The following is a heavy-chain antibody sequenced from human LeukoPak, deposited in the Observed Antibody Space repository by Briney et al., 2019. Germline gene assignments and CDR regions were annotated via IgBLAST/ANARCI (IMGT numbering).Heavy chain of an antibody. CDR1: GFTFSSYS. Sequence: PGGSLRLSCAASGFTFSSYSMNWVRQAPGKGLEWVSSISSSSSYIYYADSVKGRFTISRDNAKNSLYLQMNSLRAEDTAVYYCARDPRCSSTSCYNQFDYWGQGTLVTVSS. D-gene: IGHD2-2*02. CDR3: ARDPRCSSTSCYNQFDY. J-gene: IGHJ4*02. CDR2: ISSSSSYI. V-gene: IGHV3-21*01.